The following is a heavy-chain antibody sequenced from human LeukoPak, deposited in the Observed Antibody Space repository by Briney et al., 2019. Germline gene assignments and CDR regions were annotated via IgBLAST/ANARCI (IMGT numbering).Heavy chain of an antibody. CDR1: GFTFSSYG. D-gene: IGHD3-10*01. J-gene: IGHJ4*02. Sequence: PGGSLRLSCAASGFTFSSYGMHWVRQAPGKGLEWVAVITHDGSNQYYADSVKGRLTISRDNAKNTVYLQMNSLRAEDTAVYYCAIGGTYGSGSWGQGTLVTVSS. V-gene: IGHV3-30*03. CDR2: ITHDGSNQ. CDR3: AIGGTYGSGS.